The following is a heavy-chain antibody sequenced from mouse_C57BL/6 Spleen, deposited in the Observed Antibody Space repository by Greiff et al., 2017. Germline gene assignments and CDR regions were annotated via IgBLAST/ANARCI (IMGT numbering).Heavy chain of an antibody. CDR2: IWRGGST. J-gene: IGHJ3*01. CDR1: GFSLTSYG. V-gene: IGHV2-5*01. CDR3: AKGDYGSSYEFAY. Sequence: QVQLQQSGPGLVQPSQSLSITCTVSGFSLTSYGVHWVRQSPGKGLEWLGVIWRGGSTDNNAAFMSRLSITKDNSKSQVFFKMNSLQADDTAIYYCAKGDYGSSYEFAYWGQGTLVTVSA. D-gene: IGHD1-1*01.